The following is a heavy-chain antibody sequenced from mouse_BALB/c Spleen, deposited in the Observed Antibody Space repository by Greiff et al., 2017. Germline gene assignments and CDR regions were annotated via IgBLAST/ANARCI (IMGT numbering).Heavy chain of an antibody. CDR2: ISDGGSYT. D-gene: IGHD1-2*01. V-gene: IGHV5-4*02. J-gene: IGHJ3*01. CDR3: ARGGLLRLAAWFAY. Sequence: EVKLMESGGGLVKPGGSLKLSCAASGFTFSDYYMYWVRQTPEKRLEWVATISDGGSYTYYPDSVKGRFTISRDNAKNNLYLQMSSLKSEDTAMYYCARGGLLRLAAWFAYWGQGTLVTVSA. CDR1: GFTFSDYY.